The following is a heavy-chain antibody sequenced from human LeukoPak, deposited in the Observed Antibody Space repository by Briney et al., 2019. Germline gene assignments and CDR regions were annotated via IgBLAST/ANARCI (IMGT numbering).Heavy chain of an antibody. Sequence: ASVKVSCKASGGTFSSYAISWVRQAPGQGLEWMGWINPNSGGTNYAQKFQGRVTMTRDTSISTAYMELSRLRSDDTAVYYCARWGDDYGDYGYDYWGQGTLVTVSS. V-gene: IGHV1-2*02. CDR2: INPNSGGT. D-gene: IGHD4-17*01. J-gene: IGHJ4*02. CDR3: ARWGDDYGDYGYDY. CDR1: GGTFSSYA.